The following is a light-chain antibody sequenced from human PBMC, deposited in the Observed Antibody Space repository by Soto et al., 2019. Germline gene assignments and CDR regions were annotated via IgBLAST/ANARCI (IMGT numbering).Light chain of an antibody. CDR3: QQSNSFPFP. Sequence: DIQMTQSPSSVSASVGDRVTITCRASQGISSWLAWYQQKPGKAPKLLIYAASSMQSGDPARFNGSGAETDFTLTNSSLQPEDCATYYCQQSNSFPFPFGPGTKVDIK. J-gene: IGKJ3*01. CDR2: AAS. CDR1: QGISSW. V-gene: IGKV1-12*01.